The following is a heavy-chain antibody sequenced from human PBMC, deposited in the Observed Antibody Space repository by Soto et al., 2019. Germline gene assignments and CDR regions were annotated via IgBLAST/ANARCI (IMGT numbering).Heavy chain of an antibody. CDR1: GFTLSSFE. Sequence: EVQLLESGGDLVQPGGSLRLSCAASGFTLSSFEMSWVRQAPGKGLEWVSSFSGSGDDTFYADSVKGRFTMSRDNSKNTLYLQMNGLRAEDTAVYYCAIRKYNYANWGQGTLVTVSS. CDR2: FSGSGDDT. J-gene: IGHJ4*02. V-gene: IGHV3-23*01. CDR3: AIRKYNYAN. D-gene: IGHD2-2*01.